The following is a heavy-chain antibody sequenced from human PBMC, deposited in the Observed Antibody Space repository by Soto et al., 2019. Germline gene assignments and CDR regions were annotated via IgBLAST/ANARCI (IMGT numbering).Heavy chain of an antibody. Sequence: SETLSLTCTVSGGSISSSSYYWGWIRQPPGKGLEWIGSIYYSGSTYYNPFLKSRVTISVDTSKNQFSLKLSSVTAADTAVYYCARQFGGATSFDYWGQGTLVTVSS. V-gene: IGHV4-39*01. CDR3: ARQFGGATSFDY. J-gene: IGHJ4*02. CDR2: IYYSGST. CDR1: GGSISSSSYY. D-gene: IGHD2-15*01.